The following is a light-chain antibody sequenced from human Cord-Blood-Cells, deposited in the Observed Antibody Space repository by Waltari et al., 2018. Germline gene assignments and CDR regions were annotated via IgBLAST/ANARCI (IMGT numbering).Light chain of an antibody. CDR3: LLSYSGAWV. J-gene: IGLJ3*02. V-gene: IGLV7-46*01. CDR1: TGAVTSGHY. CDR2: DPS. Sequence: QAVVTQEPSLTVSPGGTVTLTCVSSTGAVTSGHYPYWFQQNPGQAPRTLIYDPSNNHSWTPARFSGSLLGGKAALTLSGAQPEDEAEYYCLLSYSGAWVFGGGTKLTVL.